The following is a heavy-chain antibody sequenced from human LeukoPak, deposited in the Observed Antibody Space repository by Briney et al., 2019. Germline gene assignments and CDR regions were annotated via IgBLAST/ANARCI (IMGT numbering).Heavy chain of an antibody. V-gene: IGHV4-4*07. Sequence: SETLSLTCTVSGGSISSYYWSWIRQPAGKGLEWIGRIYTSGSTNYNPSLKSRVTMSVDTSKNQFSLKLSSVTAADTAVYYCARGYCSSTSCLFDYWGQGTLVTVSS. J-gene: IGHJ4*02. D-gene: IGHD2-2*01. CDR3: ARGYCSSTSCLFDY. CDR2: IYTSGST. CDR1: GGSISSYY.